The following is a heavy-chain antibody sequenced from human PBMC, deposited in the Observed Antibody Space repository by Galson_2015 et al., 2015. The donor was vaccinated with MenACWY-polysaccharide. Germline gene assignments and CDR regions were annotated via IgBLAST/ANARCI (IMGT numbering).Heavy chain of an antibody. D-gene: IGHD3-22*01. CDR3: ARPYTYYYDSSGYSSAFDI. V-gene: IGHV3-48*01. J-gene: IGHJ3*02. CDR1: GFTFSSYS. CDR2: ISSSSSTI. Sequence: SLRLSCAASGFTFSSYSMNWVRQAPGRGLEWVSYISSSSSTIYYADSVKGRFTISRDNAKNSLYLQMNSLRAEDTAVYYCARPYTYYYDSSGYSSAFDIWGRGTMVTVSS.